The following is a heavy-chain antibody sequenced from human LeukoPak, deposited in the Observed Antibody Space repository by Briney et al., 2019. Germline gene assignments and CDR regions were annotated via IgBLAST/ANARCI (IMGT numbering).Heavy chain of an antibody. CDR1: GYTFTSYG. J-gene: IGHJ4*02. CDR2: ISAYNGNT. D-gene: IGHD2-2*01. Sequence: GASVKVSCKASGYTFTSYGISWVRQAPGQGLEWMGWISAYNGNTNYAQKLQGRVTMTTDTSTSTAYMELRSLRSDDTAVYYCARDLYCSSTSCSGNFDYWGQGTLVTVSS. CDR3: ARDLYCSSTSCSGNFDY. V-gene: IGHV1-18*01.